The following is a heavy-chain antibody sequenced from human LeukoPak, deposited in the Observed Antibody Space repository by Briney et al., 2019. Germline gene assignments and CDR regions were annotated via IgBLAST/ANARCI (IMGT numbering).Heavy chain of an antibody. CDR2: IYYSGST. CDR3: TREDHGDLTDY. J-gene: IGHJ4*02. CDR1: GGSISSYY. D-gene: IGHD4-17*01. Sequence: PSETLSLTCTVSGGSISSYYWSWIRQPPGKGLEWIGYIYYSGSTNYNPSLKSRVTISVDTSKNQFSLKLRSVTAADTAVYYCTREDHGDLTDYWGQGTLVTVSS. V-gene: IGHV4-59*01.